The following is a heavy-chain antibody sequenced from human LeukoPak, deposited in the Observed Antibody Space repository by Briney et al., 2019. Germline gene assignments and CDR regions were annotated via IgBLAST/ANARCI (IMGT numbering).Heavy chain of an antibody. J-gene: IGHJ4*02. D-gene: IGHD1-1*01. V-gene: IGHV6-1*01. CDR3: ARGICGTTASFDS. CDR1: GDSVSSNSGA. Sequence: SQTLSLTCAISGDSVSSNSGAWNWIRQPPSRGLEWLGRTYYRSKWYNDYAVSVKSRLTISPDTSKNQFSLHLNSVTPEDTAVYYCARGICGTTASFDSWGLGTLVTVSS. CDR2: TYYRSKWYN.